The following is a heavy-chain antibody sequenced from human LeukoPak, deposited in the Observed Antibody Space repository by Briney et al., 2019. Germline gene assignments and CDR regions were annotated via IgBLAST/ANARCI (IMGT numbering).Heavy chain of an antibody. J-gene: IGHJ4*02. V-gene: IGHV4-31*03. D-gene: IGHD5-24*01. CDR3: ARGRSLKLRRDGYNYYFDY. CDR1: GGSISSGGYY. CDR2: VYYSGST. Sequence: PSETLSLTSTVSGGSISSGGYYWSWIRQHPGKGLEWIGYVYYSGSTYYNPSLKSRVTISVDTSKNQFSLKLSSVTAADTAVYYCARGRSLKLRRDGYNYYFDYWGQGTLVTVSS.